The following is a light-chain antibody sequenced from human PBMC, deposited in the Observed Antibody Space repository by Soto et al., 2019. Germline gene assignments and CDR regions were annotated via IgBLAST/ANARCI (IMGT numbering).Light chain of an antibody. J-gene: IGLJ3*02. Sequence: SALTQPASVSGSPGQSITISCTGTSSDVGSYNLVSWYQQHPGKAPKLMIYEGSKRPSGVSNRFSGSKSGNTASLTISGLQAEDEAYYYCCSYAGSRVFGGGTQLTVL. CDR2: EGS. CDR3: CSYAGSRV. V-gene: IGLV2-23*01. CDR1: SSDVGSYNL.